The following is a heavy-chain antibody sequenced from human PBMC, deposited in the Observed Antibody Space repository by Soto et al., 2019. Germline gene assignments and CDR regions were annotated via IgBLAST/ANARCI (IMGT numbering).Heavy chain of an antibody. J-gene: IGHJ4*02. Sequence: GESLKISCAASGFTFSSYAMSWVRQAPGKGLEWVSAISGSGGSTYYADSVKGRFTISRDNSKNTLYLQMNSLRAEDTAVYYCAKWLNYYGSGSYYDYWGQGTLVTVSS. V-gene: IGHV3-23*01. CDR1: GFTFSSYA. D-gene: IGHD3-10*01. CDR3: AKWLNYYGSGSYYDY. CDR2: ISGSGGST.